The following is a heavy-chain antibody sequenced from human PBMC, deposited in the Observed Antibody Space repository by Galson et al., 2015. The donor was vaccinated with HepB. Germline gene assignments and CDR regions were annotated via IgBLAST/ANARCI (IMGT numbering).Heavy chain of an antibody. D-gene: IGHD1-7*01. V-gene: IGHV3-20*01. CDR2: INWNGGSS. J-gene: IGHJ6*03. CDR1: GFTFDDYG. Sequence: SLRLSCAASGFTFDDYGMSWVRQAPGKGLEWVSGINWNGGSSGYADSVKGRFTISRVNAKNSLYLQMNSLRAEDTALYHCARRELQGHHYYMDVWGKGTSVTVSS. CDR3: ARRELQGHHYYMDV.